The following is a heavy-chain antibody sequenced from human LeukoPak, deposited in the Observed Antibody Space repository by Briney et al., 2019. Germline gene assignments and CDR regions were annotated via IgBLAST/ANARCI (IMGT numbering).Heavy chain of an antibody. CDR3: ARVGSPFYCSGGSCYSGMTLFDY. CDR1: GGSISSGGYF. V-gene: IGHV4-30-2*01. Sequence: SQTLSLTCAVSGGSISSGGYFWSWIRQPPGTGLEWIGYIYHSGSTYYNPSLKSRVTISVDRSKNQFSLKLSSVTAADTAVYYCARVGSPFYCSGGSCYSGMTLFDYWGQGTLVTVSS. CDR2: IYHSGST. D-gene: IGHD2-15*01. J-gene: IGHJ4*02.